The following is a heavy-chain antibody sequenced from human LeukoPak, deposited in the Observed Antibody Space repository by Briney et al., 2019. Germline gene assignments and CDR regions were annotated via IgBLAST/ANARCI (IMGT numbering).Heavy chain of an antibody. J-gene: IGHJ4*02. Sequence: GKSLRLSCAASGFTFSDYGMHWLRQAPGKGLEWVAVISWNGGEEHYGNSVRGRFTISRDSSKNMVYLQMNSLRVEDTAVYYCAKEQGYTGWLTTGHWGQGALVTVSS. V-gene: IGHV3-30*18. CDR3: AKEQGYTGWLTTGH. CDR2: ISWNGGEE. D-gene: IGHD6-19*01. CDR1: GFTFSDYG.